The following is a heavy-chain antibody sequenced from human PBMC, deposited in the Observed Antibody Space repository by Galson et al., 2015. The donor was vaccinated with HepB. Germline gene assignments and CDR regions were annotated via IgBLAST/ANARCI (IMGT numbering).Heavy chain of an antibody. V-gene: IGHV3-33*01. Sequence: SLRLSCAASGFTFSSYGVHWVRQAPGKGLEWVAVIWYDGSNKYYADSVKGRFTISRDNSKNTLYLQMNSLRAEDKAVYYCARGYHSSGRFDYWGQGTLVTVSS. CDR1: GFTFSSYG. CDR2: IWYDGSNK. J-gene: IGHJ4*02. D-gene: IGHD3-3*01. CDR3: ARGYHSSGRFDY.